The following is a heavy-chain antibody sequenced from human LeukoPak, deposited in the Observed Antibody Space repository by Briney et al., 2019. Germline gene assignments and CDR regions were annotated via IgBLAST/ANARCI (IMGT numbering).Heavy chain of an antibody. D-gene: IGHD2-15*01. CDR2: INPSGGST. V-gene: IGHV1-46*01. CDR3: ARGYCSGGSCCMNWFDP. Sequence: ASVKVSCKASGYTFTSYYMHWVRQAPGQGLEWMGIINPSGGSTSYAQKFQGRVTMTRDTSTSTVYMELSSLRSEDTAVYYCARGYCSGGSCCMNWFDPWGQGTLVTVSS. J-gene: IGHJ5*02. CDR1: GYTFTSYY.